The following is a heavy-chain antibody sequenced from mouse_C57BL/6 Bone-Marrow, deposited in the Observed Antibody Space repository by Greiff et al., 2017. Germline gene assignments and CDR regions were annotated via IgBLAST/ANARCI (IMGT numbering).Heavy chain of an antibody. V-gene: IGHV1-18*01. CDR3: ARLEGYGGV. D-gene: IGHD2-2*01. Sequence: VQLKQSGPELVKPGASVKIPCKASGYTFTDYNMDWVKQSHGKSLEWIGDINPNNGGTIYNQKFKGKATLTVEQSSSTAYMALHSLTSEDTAVYYCARLEGYGGVWGQGTTLTVAS. CDR2: INPNNGGT. CDR1: GYTFTDYN. J-gene: IGHJ2*01.